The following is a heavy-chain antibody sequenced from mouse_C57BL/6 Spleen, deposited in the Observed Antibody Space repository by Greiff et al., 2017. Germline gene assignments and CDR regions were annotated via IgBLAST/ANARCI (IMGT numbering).Heavy chain of an antibody. CDR3: ARSDGLSPYYYAMDY. Sequence: VQLQQPGAELVKPGASVKLSCKASGYTFTSYWMHWVKQRPGQGLEWIGMIHPNSGSTNYNEKFKSKATLTVDKSSSTAYMQLSSLTSEDSAVYYCARSDGLSPYYYAMDYWGQGTSVTASS. D-gene: IGHD2-3*01. CDR1: GYTFTSYW. CDR2: IHPNSGST. V-gene: IGHV1-64*01. J-gene: IGHJ4*01.